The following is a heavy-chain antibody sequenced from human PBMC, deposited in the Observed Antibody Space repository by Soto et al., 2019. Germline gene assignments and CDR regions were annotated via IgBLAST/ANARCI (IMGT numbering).Heavy chain of an antibody. D-gene: IGHD3-22*01. CDR2: ISSSSSYI. V-gene: IGHV3-21*01. CDR3: ARDYYDSSGYSADAFDI. J-gene: IGHJ3*02. CDR1: GFTFSDYS. Sequence: EVQLSESGGGFVQPGGSQRLSCEASGFTFSDYSMSWVRQAPGKGLEWVSSISSSSSYIYYADSVKGRFTISRDNAKNSLYLQMNSLRAEDTAVYYCARDYYDSSGYSADAFDIWGQGTMVTVSS.